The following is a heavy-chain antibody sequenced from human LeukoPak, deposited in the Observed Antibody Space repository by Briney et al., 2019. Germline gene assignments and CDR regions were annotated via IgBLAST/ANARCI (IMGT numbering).Heavy chain of an antibody. V-gene: IGHV3-21*01. CDR2: ISSSSSYI. CDR3: ARDKRLKDIVVVPAAVDY. Sequence: GGSLRLSCAASGSTFSSYSMNWVRQAPVKGLEWVSSISSSSSYIYYADSVKGRFTISRDNAKNSLYLQMNSLRAEDTAVYYCARDKRLKDIVVVPAAVDYWGQGTLVTVSS. J-gene: IGHJ4*02. D-gene: IGHD2-2*01. CDR1: GSTFSSYS.